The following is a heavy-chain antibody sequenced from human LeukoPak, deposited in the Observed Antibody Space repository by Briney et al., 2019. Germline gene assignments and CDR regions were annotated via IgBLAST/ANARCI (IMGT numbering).Heavy chain of an antibody. V-gene: IGHV4-39*07. CDR3: AACIAARSHRYMDV. CDR2: IYYSGST. Sequence: SETLSLTCTVSGGSISSSSYYWGWIRQPPGKGLEWIGSIYYSGSTYYNPSLKSRVTISVDTSKNQFSPKLSSVTAADTAVYYCAACIAARSHRYMDVWGKGTTVTVSS. J-gene: IGHJ6*03. CDR1: GGSISSSSYY. D-gene: IGHD6-13*01.